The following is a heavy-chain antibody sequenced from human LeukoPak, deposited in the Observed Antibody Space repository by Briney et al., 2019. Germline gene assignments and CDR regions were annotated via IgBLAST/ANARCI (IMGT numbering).Heavy chain of an antibody. CDR3: ARDLLIYDSSGYYLAGDY. CDR2: ISYDGSNK. Sequence: GRSLRLSCAASGFTFSSYAMHWVRQAPGKGLEWVAVISYDGSNKYYADSVKGRFTISRDNSKNTLYLQMNSLRAEDTAVYYCARDLLIYDSSGYYLAGDYWGQGTLVTVSS. V-gene: IGHV3-30-3*01. CDR1: GFTFSSYA. D-gene: IGHD3-22*01. J-gene: IGHJ4*02.